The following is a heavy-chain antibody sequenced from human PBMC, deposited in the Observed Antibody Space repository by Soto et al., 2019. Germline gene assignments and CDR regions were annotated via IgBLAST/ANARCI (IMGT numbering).Heavy chain of an antibody. D-gene: IGHD4-17*01. Sequence: GGSLRLSCAASGLTFSYRYMDWVRQSPGKGLEWVGRIRKKTNSYTTEYAASVKGRFIISRDDSTNSLYLQMSSLKTEDTAVYYCTTVTTVDYYFDYWGQGTLVTVSS. V-gene: IGHV3-72*01. CDR2: IRKKTNSYTT. CDR1: GLTFSYRY. J-gene: IGHJ4*02. CDR3: TTVTTVDYYFDY.